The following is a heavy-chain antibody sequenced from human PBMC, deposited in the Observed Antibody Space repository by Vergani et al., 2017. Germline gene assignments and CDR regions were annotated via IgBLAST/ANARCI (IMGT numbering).Heavy chain of an antibody. CDR3: ARARGGYDFWSGDYYYYYMDV. V-gene: IGHV3-9*01. J-gene: IGHJ6*03. Sequence: EVQLVESGGGLVQPGGSLRLSCAASGFTFDDYAMHWVRQAPGKGREWVSGISWNSGSIGYADSVKGRFTISRDNAKNSLYLQMNSLRAEDTAVYYCARARGGYDFWSGDYYYYYMDVWGKG. D-gene: IGHD3-3*01. CDR1: GFTFDDYA. CDR2: ISWNSGSI.